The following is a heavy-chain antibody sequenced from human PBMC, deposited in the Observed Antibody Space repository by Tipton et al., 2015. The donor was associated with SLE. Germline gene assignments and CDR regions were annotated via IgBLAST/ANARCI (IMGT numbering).Heavy chain of an antibody. CDR2: VSYSGST. J-gene: IGHJ4*02. D-gene: IGHD2-15*01. V-gene: IGHV4-61*01. Sequence: TLSLTCTVSGGSISSSTYYWSWVRQPPGKGLEWIGYVSYSGSTNYNPSLQSRVTISVDTSKNQFSLKLRSVTAADTAVYYCAREWSSFDFWGQGTLVTVSS. CDR3: AREWSSFDF. CDR1: GGSISSSTYY.